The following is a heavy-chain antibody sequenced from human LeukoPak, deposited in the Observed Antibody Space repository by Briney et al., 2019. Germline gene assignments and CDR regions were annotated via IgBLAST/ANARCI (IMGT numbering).Heavy chain of an antibody. CDR3: ARTYYYGSGSEFQH. CDR2: ISSSSNTI. J-gene: IGHJ1*01. V-gene: IGHV3-48*04. Sequence: GGSLRLSCAASGFTFSSYSMNWVRQAPGKGLEWVSYISSSSNTIYYADSVKGRFTISRDNAKNSLYLQMNSLRAEDTAVYYCARTYYYGSGSEFQHWGQGTLVTVSS. CDR1: GFTFSSYS. D-gene: IGHD3-10*01.